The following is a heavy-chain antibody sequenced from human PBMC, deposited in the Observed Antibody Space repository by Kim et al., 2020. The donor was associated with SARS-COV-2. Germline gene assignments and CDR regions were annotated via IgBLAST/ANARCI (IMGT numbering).Heavy chain of an antibody. CDR2: SDT. CDR3: ARKSGSLDY. V-gene: IGHV5-51*01. J-gene: IGHJ4*02. D-gene: IGHD1-26*01. Sequence: SDTSYSPSFQGQVTISADKSISTAYLQWSSLKASDTAMYYCARKSGSLDYWGQGTLVTVSS.